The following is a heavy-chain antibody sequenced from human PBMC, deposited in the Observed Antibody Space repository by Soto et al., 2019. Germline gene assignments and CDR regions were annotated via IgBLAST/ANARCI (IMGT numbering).Heavy chain of an antibody. CDR1: GFTFSSYG. J-gene: IGHJ6*02. D-gene: IGHD3-3*01. Sequence: GGSLRLSCAASGFTFSSYGMHWVRQAPGKGLEWVAVISYDGSNKYYADSVKGRFTISRGNSKNTLYLQMNSLSAEDTAVYYCARTAYYDFWSCYYRYLPYYYYGMDVWGQGTTVTVSS. CDR2: ISYDGSNK. CDR3: ARTAYYDFWSCYYRYLPYYYYGMDV. V-gene: IGHV3-30*03.